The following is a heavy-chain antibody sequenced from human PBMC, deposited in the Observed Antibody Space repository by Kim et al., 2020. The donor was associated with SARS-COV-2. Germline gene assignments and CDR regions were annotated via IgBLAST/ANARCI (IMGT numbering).Heavy chain of an antibody. J-gene: IGHJ4*02. CDR1: GYIFTGFG. CDR3: ASDFFSMTTGYFDY. D-gene: IGHD4-17*01. CDR2: ISTYNGDT. Sequence: ASVKVSCKASGYIFTGFGLGWVRQAPGQGLAWLGWISTYNGDTQYAQKFQGRATLTADTSTSTAYMELRSLTSDDTAVYCCASDFFSMTTGYFDYWGQGALDTVSS. V-gene: IGHV1-18*01.